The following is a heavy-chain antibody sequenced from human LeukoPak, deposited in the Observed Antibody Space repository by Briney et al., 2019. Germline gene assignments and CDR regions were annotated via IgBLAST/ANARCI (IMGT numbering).Heavy chain of an antibody. CDR2: ISAYNGNT. V-gene: IGHV1-18*01. CDR1: GYTFTSYG. J-gene: IGHJ5*02. CDR3: ARVSLVPAAILFDP. D-gene: IGHD2-2*01. Sequence: VKVSCKASGYTFTSYGISWVRQAPGQGLEWMGWISAYNGNTNYAQKLQGRVTMTTDTSTSTAYMELRSLRSDDTAVYYCARVSLVPAAILFDPWGQGTLVTVSS.